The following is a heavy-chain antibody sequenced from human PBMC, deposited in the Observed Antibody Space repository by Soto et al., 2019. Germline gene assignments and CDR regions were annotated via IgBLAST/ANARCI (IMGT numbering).Heavy chain of an antibody. CDR2: INAGNGNT. Sequence: ASVKVSCKASGYTFTSYAMHWVRQAPGQRLEWMGWINAGNGNTKYSQKFQGRVTITRDTSASTAYMELSSLRSEDTAVYYCARGPEAYGDCVWNYWGQGPLVTVSS. J-gene: IGHJ4*02. CDR3: ARGPEAYGDCVWNY. CDR1: GYTFTSYA. D-gene: IGHD4-17*01. V-gene: IGHV1-3*01.